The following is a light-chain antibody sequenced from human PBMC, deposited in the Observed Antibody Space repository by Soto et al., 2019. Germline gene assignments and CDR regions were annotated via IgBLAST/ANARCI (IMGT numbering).Light chain of an antibody. CDR3: QQSYSTXRGT. V-gene: IGKV1-39*01. J-gene: IGKJ1*01. CDR1: QGISSY. Sequence: DIQMTQSPSSLSASVGDRVTITCRASQGISSYLNWYQQKPGKAPKLLIYAASSLQSGVPSRFSGSGSGTDFTLTISSLQPEDFATYYCQQSYSTXRGTFGQGTKV. CDR2: AAS.